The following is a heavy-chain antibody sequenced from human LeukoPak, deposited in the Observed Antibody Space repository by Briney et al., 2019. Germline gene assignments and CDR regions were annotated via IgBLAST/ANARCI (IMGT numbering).Heavy chain of an antibody. CDR1: GYTFTSYY. V-gene: IGHV1-46*01. CDR3: ARTYGDDPCFDY. J-gene: IGHJ4*02. Sequence: ASVKVSCKASGYTFTSYYMHWVRQAPGQGLEWMGIINPSGGSTSYAQKFQGRVTMTRDTSTSTVYMELSSLRAEDTAVYYCARTYGDDPCFDYWGQGTLVTVSS. D-gene: IGHD4-17*01. CDR2: INPSGGST.